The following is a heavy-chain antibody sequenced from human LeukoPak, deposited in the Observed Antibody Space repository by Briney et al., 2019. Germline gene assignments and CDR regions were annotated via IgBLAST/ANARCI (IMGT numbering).Heavy chain of an antibody. Sequence: ASVKVSCKASGYTFTSYYMHWVRQAPGQGLEWMGLINPGGGNTNYAQNFQGRVTMTRDTSTSTVYMELSSLRSEDTAIYYRARVRDGYNDAYDIWGQGTVVTVPS. J-gene: IGHJ3*02. CDR3: ARVRDGYNDAYDI. CDR2: INPGGGNT. CDR1: GYTFTSYY. V-gene: IGHV1-46*01. D-gene: IGHD5-24*01.